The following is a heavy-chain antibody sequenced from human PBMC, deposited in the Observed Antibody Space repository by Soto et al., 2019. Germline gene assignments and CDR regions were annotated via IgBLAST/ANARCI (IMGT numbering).Heavy chain of an antibody. CDR3: ATTGGYDSSGYYYDDAFDI. CDR1: GYTLTELS. Sequence: QVQLVQSGAEVKKPGASVKVSCKVSGYTLTELSMHWVRQAPGKGLEWMGGFDPEDGETIYAQKFQGRVTMTEDTSTDTAYMELSSLRSEDTAVYYCATTGGYDSSGYYYDDAFDIWGQGTMVTVSS. J-gene: IGHJ3*02. D-gene: IGHD3-22*01. V-gene: IGHV1-24*01. CDR2: FDPEDGET.